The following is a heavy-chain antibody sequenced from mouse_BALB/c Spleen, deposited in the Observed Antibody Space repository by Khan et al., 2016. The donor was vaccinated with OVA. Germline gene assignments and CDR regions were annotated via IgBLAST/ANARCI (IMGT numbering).Heavy chain of an antibody. CDR1: GFTFSSYG. CDR2: ISSGGTYT. CDR3: ARQTGYYEWYAMDF. J-gene: IGHJ4*01. V-gene: IGHV5-6*01. D-gene: IGHD2-3*01. Sequence: VQLKESGGDLVKPGGSLKLSCAASGFTFSSYGMSWVRQTPDKRLEWVAAISSGGTYTYSPDSLKARFTISRDTAKNTLSLQMSSLKSEDTAMYYCARQTGYYEWYAMDFWGQGTSVTVSS.